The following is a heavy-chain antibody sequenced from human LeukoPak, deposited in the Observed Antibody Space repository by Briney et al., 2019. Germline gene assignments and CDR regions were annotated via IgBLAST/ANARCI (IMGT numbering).Heavy chain of an antibody. Sequence: ASVKVSCKASGGTFITYAISWVRQAPGQGVEWMGGIIPIFGTTNYAQKFQGRVTITADESTSTAYMELSSLRSEDTAVYYCASPGQYYYDSSGYSPLDYWGQGTLVTVSS. D-gene: IGHD3-22*01. CDR3: ASPGQYYYDSSGYSPLDY. CDR2: IIPIFGTT. V-gene: IGHV1-69*13. CDR1: GGTFITYA. J-gene: IGHJ4*02.